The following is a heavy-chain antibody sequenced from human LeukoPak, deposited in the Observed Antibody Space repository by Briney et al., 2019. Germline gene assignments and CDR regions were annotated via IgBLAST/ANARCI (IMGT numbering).Heavy chain of an antibody. Sequence: SETLSLTCTVSGASISSSSYSWGWIRQPPGKGLEWSGSIDYSGNAYYNPSLKSRVTISVDMSKNQFSLKLSSVTAADTAVYYCVTSAWGFNGPFNCWGQGTLVTVSS. J-gene: IGHJ4*02. CDR2: IDYSGNA. CDR1: GASISSSSYS. D-gene: IGHD3-16*01. V-gene: IGHV4-39*01. CDR3: VTSAWGFNGPFNC.